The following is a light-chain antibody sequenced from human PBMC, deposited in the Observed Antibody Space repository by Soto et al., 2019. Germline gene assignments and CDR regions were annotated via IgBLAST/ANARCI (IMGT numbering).Light chain of an antibody. Sequence: EIVMTQSPATLSVSPGDRVTLSCRASQSVSSSLAWYQQKPGQAPSLLIYDASARANGIPARFSGSGSGTDFTLIISRLEPEDFALYYCQQYGSSPWTFGQGTKVEIK. CDR1: QSVSSS. CDR3: QQYGSSPWT. J-gene: IGKJ1*01. V-gene: IGKV3-20*01. CDR2: DAS.